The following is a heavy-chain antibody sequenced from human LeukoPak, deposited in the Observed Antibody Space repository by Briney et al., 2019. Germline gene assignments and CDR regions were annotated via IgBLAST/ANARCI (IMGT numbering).Heavy chain of an antibody. J-gene: IGHJ4*02. V-gene: IGHV3-11*06. CDR2: ISSSSSYT. CDR1: GFTFSDYY. Sequence: GGSLRLSCAASGFTFSDYYMSWIRQAPGKGLEWVSYISSSSSYTNFADSVKGRFTISRDNAKNSLYLQMNSLRAEDTAVYYCARVAQWLESVARYFDYWGQGTLVTVSS. CDR3: ARVAQWLESVARYFDY. D-gene: IGHD6-19*01.